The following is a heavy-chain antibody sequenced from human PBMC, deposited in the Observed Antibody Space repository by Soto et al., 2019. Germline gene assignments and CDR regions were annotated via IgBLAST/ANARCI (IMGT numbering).Heavy chain of an antibody. D-gene: IGHD2-2*01. J-gene: IGHJ6*02. CDR3: AREAPYCTSATCPKFYDMDV. CDR1: GGTFGSYA. CDR2: IIPILNSP. V-gene: IGHV1-69*01. Sequence: QVQLVQSGAEVKKPGSSVKVSCTASGGTFGSYAITWVRRAPGQGLEWLGGIIPILNSPAYAQKFKARVVITADEITNTAYMELNSLRFDDTAVYYCAREAPYCTSATCPKFYDMDVWGQGTTVTGAS.